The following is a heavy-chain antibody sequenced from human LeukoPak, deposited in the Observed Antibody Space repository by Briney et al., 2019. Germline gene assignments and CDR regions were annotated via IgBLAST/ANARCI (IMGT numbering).Heavy chain of an antibody. J-gene: IGHJ6*03. CDR2: IIPIFGTA. V-gene: IGHV1-69*05. D-gene: IGHD4-23*01. CDR3: ARGHGGNPPFYYYYYMDV. Sequence: SVTVSCKASGGTFSRYAISWVRQAPGQGLEWMGGIIPIFGTANYAQKFQGRVTITTDESTSTAYMELSSLRSEDTAVYYCARGHGGNPPFYYYYYMDVWGKGTTVTVSS. CDR1: GGTFSRYA.